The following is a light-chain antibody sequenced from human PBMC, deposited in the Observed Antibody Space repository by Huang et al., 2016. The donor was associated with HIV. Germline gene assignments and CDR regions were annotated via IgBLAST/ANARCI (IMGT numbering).Light chain of an antibody. J-gene: IGKJ1*01. CDR3: QQYYSTPRT. CDR2: WAS. Sequence: DIVMTQSPDSLAVSLGERATINCKSSQNVLYSSNNKNYLAWYQQKPGQPPKLLIYWASTRESGVPDRCSGSGSGTDFTLTISSLQAEDVAVYYCQQYYSTPRTFGQGTKVEIK. CDR1: QNVLYSSNNKNY. V-gene: IGKV4-1*01.